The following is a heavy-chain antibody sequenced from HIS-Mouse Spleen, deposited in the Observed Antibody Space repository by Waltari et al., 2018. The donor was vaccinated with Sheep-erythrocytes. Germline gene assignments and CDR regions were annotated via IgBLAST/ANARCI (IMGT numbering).Heavy chain of an antibody. CDR2: VSAYNGTT. Sequence: QVQLVQSGAEVKKPGAAVKVSCKASGYTFTSYGISWVRQAPGLGLVWMGWVSAYNGTTNDAQRLRGRVTMTTDTSTSTAYVELRSLRSDDTAVYYCARLRAFDYWGQGTLVTVSS. CDR1: GYTFTSYG. J-gene: IGHJ4*02. V-gene: IGHV1-18*01. CDR3: ARLRAFDY.